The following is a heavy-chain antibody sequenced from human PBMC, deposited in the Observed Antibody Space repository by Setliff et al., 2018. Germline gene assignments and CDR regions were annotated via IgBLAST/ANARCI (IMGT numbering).Heavy chain of an antibody. Sequence: PGESLTLSCKGSGYSFTSYWIGWVRQMPGKGLEWMGIIYPGDSDTRYSPSFQGQVTISADKSISTAYLQWSSLKASDTAMYCCARQAVAGSDAFDIWGQGTMVTVS. CDR3: ARQAVAGSDAFDI. CDR1: GYSFTSYW. CDR2: IYPGDSDT. V-gene: IGHV5-51*01. D-gene: IGHD6-19*01. J-gene: IGHJ3*02.